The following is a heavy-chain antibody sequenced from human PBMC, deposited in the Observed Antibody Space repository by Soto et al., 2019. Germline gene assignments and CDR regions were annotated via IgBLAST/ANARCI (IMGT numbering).Heavy chain of an antibody. D-gene: IGHD1-26*01. CDR3: AKYLLKDSSSIFDS. CDR2: ISGSGGST. CDR1: GFTFSSYG. J-gene: IGHJ4*02. Sequence: EVQLLESGGGLVQPGGSLRLSCAASGFTFSSYGMSWVRQAPGKGLEWVSAISGSGGSTYYPDSVKGRFTISRDNSKNTLYLQMNSLRAEDTAIYYCAKYLLKDSSSIFDSWGQGTLVTVSS. V-gene: IGHV3-23*01.